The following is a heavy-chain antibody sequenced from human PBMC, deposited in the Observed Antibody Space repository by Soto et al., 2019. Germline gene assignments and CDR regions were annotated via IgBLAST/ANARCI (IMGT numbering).Heavy chain of an antibody. CDR2: TYYRSKWYN. Sequence: PSQTLSLTCAISGDSVSSNSAAWNWIRQSPSRGLEWLGRTYYRSKWYNDYAVSVKSRITINPDTSKNQFSLQLNSVTPEDTAVYYCARDKSEDSSSHYYYYYYGMDVWGQGTTVTVSS. CDR3: ARDKSEDSSSHYYYYYYGMDV. V-gene: IGHV6-1*01. J-gene: IGHJ6*02. D-gene: IGHD6-6*01. CDR1: GDSVSSNSAA.